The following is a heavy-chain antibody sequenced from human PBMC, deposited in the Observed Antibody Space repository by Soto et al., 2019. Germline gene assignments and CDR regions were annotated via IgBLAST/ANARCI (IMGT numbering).Heavy chain of an antibody. V-gene: IGHV3-30*18. D-gene: IGHD5-18*01. Sequence: PGGSLRLSCAASGFTFSSYVMHWVRQAPGKGLEWVAVISYDGSNKYYADSVKGRFTISRDNSKNTLYLQMNSLRAEDTAVYYCAKDRSVTAMAGFDYWGQGTMVTVYS. CDR3: AKDRSVTAMAGFDY. J-gene: IGHJ4*02. CDR1: GFTFSSYV. CDR2: ISYDGSNK.